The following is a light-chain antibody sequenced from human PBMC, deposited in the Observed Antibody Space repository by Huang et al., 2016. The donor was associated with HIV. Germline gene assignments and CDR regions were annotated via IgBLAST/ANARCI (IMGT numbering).Light chain of an antibody. J-gene: IGKJ4*01. CDR1: QSVTDY. CDR2: DVS. Sequence: EIVLTQSPATLSLSPGERATLSCRASQSVTDYLAWYQQKPGQAPRLLIYDVSNRATGVPARFSGSGSGTDFTLTIRSLEPEDFAVYYCQQRANWPPLIFGGGTKVEIK. CDR3: QQRANWPPLI. V-gene: IGKV3-11*01.